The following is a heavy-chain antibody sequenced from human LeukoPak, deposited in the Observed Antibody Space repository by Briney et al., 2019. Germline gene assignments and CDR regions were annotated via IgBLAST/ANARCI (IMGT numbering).Heavy chain of an antibody. V-gene: IGHV4-31*03. CDR2: IYYSGST. D-gene: IGHD3-16*02. Sequence: SQTLSLTCTVSGGSISSGGYYWSWIRQHPGKGLEWIGYIYYSGSTYYNPSLKSRVTISVDTSKNQFSLKLSSVTAADTAVYXXXXXXXXXYVWGSYRYYFDYWGQGTLVTVSS. CDR3: XXXXXXXYVWGSYRYYFDY. CDR1: GGSISSGGYY. J-gene: IGHJ4*02.